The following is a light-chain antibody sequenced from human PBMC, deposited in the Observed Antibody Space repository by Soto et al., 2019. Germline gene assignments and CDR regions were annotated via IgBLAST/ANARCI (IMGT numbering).Light chain of an antibody. CDR2: EVS. J-gene: IGLJ1*01. Sequence: QSVLTQPASVSGSPGQSITISCTGTTSDVGGYNYVSWYQHHPDKAPKLMIYEVSNRPSGVSNRFSGSNSGNTASLTISGLQTADEADYYCSSYTSGSTLVFGTGTKVTV. V-gene: IGLV2-14*01. CDR1: TSDVGGYNY. CDR3: SSYTSGSTLV.